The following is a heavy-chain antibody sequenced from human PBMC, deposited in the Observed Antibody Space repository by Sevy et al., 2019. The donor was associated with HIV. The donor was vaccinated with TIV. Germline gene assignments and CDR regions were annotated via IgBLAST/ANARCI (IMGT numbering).Heavy chain of an antibody. V-gene: IGHV3-30*18. Sequence: GGSLRLSCAASGFTFSSYDMHWVRQAPGKGLEWVAVISYDGSNKYYADSVKGRFTISRDNSKNTLYLQMNSLRAEDTAVYYCAKYGVGATIYYYGMDVWGQGTTVTVSS. D-gene: IGHD1-26*01. J-gene: IGHJ6*02. CDR2: ISYDGSNK. CDR1: GFTFSSYD. CDR3: AKYGVGATIYYYGMDV.